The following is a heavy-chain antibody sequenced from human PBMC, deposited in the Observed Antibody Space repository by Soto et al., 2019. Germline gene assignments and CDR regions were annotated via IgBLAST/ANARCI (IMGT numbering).Heavy chain of an antibody. CDR3: ARLIIAAAGKGYYYYGMDV. CDR2: IYYSGST. J-gene: IGHJ6*02. D-gene: IGHD6-13*01. CDR1: GGSISSSSYY. V-gene: IGHV4-39*01. Sequence: PSETLSLTCTVSGGSISSSSYYWGWIRQPPGKGLEWIGSIYYSGSTYYNPSLKSRVTISVDTSKNQFSLKLSSVTAADTAVYYCARLIIAAAGKGYYYYGMDVWGQGTTVTVS.